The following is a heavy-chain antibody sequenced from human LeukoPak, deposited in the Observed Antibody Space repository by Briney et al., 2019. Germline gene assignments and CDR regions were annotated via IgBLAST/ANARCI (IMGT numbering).Heavy chain of an antibody. V-gene: IGHV1-2*02. CDR3: ARDKVVLGRSYYMDV. CDR2: ISPNSGDT. CDR1: GYTFTDYY. Sequence: GASVNVSCKASGYTFTDYYMHWVRQAPGQGLEWMGWISPNSGDTNYAQKFQGRVTMTRDTSISTAYMELSRLRSDDTAVYYCARDKVVLGRSYYMDVWGKGTTVTVSS. J-gene: IGHJ6*03. D-gene: IGHD2-2*01.